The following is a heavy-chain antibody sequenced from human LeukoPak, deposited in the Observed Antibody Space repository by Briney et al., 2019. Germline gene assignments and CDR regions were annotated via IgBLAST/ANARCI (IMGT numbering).Heavy chain of an antibody. CDR3: ARSLQLRIAVAVAYGTDV. CDR2: ISSSSSYI. J-gene: IGHJ6*02. CDR1: GFTFSSYS. Sequence: GGSLRLSCAASGFTFSSYSMNWVRQAPGKGLEWVSSISSSSSYIYYADSVKGRFTISRDNAKNSLYLQMNSLRAEDTAVYYCARSLQLRIAVAVAYGTDVWGQGTTVTVSS. V-gene: IGHV3-21*01. D-gene: IGHD6-19*01.